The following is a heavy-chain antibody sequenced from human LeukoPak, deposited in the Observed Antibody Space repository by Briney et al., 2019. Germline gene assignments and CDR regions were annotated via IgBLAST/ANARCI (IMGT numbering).Heavy chain of an antibody. V-gene: IGHV3-74*01. Sequence: SGGSLRLSCAASGFTFSNYWMHWVRQAPGKGLVWVSRINSDGGTTSYADSVKGRFTIFRDNAKNTLYLQMNSLRAEDTAIYFCASGYSSDYGGNTYWGRGTLVTVSS. J-gene: IGHJ4*02. CDR1: GFTFSNYW. D-gene: IGHD4-23*01. CDR2: INSDGGTT. CDR3: ASGYSSDYGGNTY.